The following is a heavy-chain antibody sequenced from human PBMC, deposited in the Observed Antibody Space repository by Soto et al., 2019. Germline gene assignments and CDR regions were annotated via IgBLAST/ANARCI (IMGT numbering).Heavy chain of an antibody. CDR2: ISYDGSNK. V-gene: IGHV3-30-3*01. J-gene: IGHJ4*02. CDR3: ARVYDFWSGYSPFGY. CDR1: GFTFSSYA. Sequence: GGSLRLSCAASGFTFSSYAMHWVRQAPGKGLEWVAVISYDGSNKYYADSVKGRFTISRDNAKNSLYLQMNSLRDEDTAVYYCARVYDFWSGYSPFGYWGQGTLVTVSS. D-gene: IGHD3-3*01.